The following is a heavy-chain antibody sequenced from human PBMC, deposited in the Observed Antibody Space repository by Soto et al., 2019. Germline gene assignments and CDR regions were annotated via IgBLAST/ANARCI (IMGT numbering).Heavy chain of an antibody. D-gene: IGHD6-13*01. Sequence: GGSLRLSCAASGFTFAGYHMHWVRQAPGRGLEWVAVIWNDGSNKYYADSVKGRFTISRDNSKNTLWLQMNSLRVEDTAVYYCARIGSWALNFDYWGQGT. CDR3: ARIGSWALNFDY. J-gene: IGHJ4*02. CDR1: GFTFAGYH. CDR2: IWNDGSNK. V-gene: IGHV3-33*01.